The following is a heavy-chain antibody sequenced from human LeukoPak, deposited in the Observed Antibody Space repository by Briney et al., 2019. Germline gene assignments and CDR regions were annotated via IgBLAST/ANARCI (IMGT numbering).Heavy chain of an antibody. D-gene: IGHD3-3*02. CDR3: AGGAFLEWSHTSYYYYGMDV. CDR2: IYYSGST. V-gene: IGHV4-30-4*01. CDR1: GGSISSGDYY. J-gene: IGHJ6*02. Sequence: SETLSLTCTVSGGSISSGDYYWSWIRQPPGKGLEWIGYIYYSGSTYYNPSLKSRVTISVDTSKNQFSLKLSSVTAADMAVYYCAGGAFLEWSHTSYYYYGMDVWGQGTTVTVSS.